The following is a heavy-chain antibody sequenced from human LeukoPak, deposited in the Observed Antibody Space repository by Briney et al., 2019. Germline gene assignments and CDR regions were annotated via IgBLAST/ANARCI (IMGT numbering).Heavy chain of an antibody. D-gene: IGHD2-15*01. V-gene: IGHV3-23*01. J-gene: IGHJ4*02. Sequence: GGSLRLSCAASGFTFSSYAMTWVRQAPGKGLEWVSTISGSGGSTYYADSVKGRFTISRDNSKNTLYLQMNSLRAEDTAVYYCAKDLSVVVVAAPSQNYWGQGTLVTVSS. CDR1: GFTFSSYA. CDR3: AKDLSVVVVAAPSQNY. CDR2: ISGSGGST.